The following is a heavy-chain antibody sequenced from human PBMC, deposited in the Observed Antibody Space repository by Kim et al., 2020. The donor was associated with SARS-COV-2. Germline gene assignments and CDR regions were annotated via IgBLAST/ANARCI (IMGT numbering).Heavy chain of an antibody. CDR1: GFTFSSYW. CDR3: ARGHYYDSSGYYYWLYYYYGMDV. CDR2: IKQDGSEK. D-gene: IGHD3-22*01. Sequence: GGSLRLSCAASGFTFSSYWMSWVRQAPGKGLEWVANIKQDGSEKYYVDSVKGRFTISRDNAKNSLYLQMNSLRAEDTAVYYCARGHYYDSSGYYYWLYYYYGMDVWGQGTTVTVSS. V-gene: IGHV3-7*04. J-gene: IGHJ6*02.